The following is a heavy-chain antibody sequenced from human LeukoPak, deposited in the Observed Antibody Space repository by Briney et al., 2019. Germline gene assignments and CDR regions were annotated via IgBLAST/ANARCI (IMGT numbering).Heavy chain of an antibody. Sequence: GGSLRLSCAASGFTFTSYAMFWDRQPQGKGLEYVASISSHGGNKYYATSVKDRFTISRDDSKKTVFLEMGRLRAEDMAVYYCAREYCAGGSCSSDYFYYHMDVWGKGPTATVSS. J-gene: IGHJ6*03. CDR2: ISSHGGNK. D-gene: IGHD2-15*01. CDR3: AREYCAGGSCSSDYFYYHMDV. V-gene: IGHV3-64*01. CDR1: GFTFTSYA.